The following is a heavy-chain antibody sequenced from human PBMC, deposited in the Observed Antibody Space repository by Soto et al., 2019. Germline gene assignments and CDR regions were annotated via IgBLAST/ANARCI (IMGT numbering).Heavy chain of an antibody. J-gene: IGHJ4*02. CDR1: GGSISSGDYY. Sequence: SETLSLTCTVSGGSISSGDYYWSWIRQPPGKGLEWIGYIYYSGSTYYNPSLKSRVTISVDTSKDQFSLKLSSVTAADTAVYYCARGQGTYGDYDYWGQGTLVTVSS. V-gene: IGHV4-30-4*01. D-gene: IGHD4-17*01. CDR3: ARGQGTYGDYDY. CDR2: IYYSGST.